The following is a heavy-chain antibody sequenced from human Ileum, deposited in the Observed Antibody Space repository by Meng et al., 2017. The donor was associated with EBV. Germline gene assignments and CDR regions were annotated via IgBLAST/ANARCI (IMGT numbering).Heavy chain of an antibody. CDR3: ARTRGSAGAGADP. V-gene: IGHV4-59*01. Sequence: HGQLEESVPGLVKPSETLSLTCTVSGGSLSGYYWSWIRQPPGKGLEWIGYIYYSGNANYNPSLKSRLRLSVDTSKNQFSLNLDSVTAADTAVYYCARTRGSAGAGADPWGQGTLVTVSS. J-gene: IGHJ5*02. CDR1: GGSLSGYY. D-gene: IGHD6-19*01. CDR2: IYYSGNA.